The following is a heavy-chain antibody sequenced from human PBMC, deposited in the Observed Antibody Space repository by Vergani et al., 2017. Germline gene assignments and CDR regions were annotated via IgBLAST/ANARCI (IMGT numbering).Heavy chain of an antibody. CDR2: ISYGGSKT. D-gene: IGHD3-16*01. V-gene: IGHV3-33*05. Sequence: QVQLVESGGGVVQPGTSLRLSCEASGFKFSQFGMHWVRQGPGKGLEWVAFISYGGSKTQYADSEKGRVTISRDNSKNTVVLEMSSLRVDDTATYYCARDVWDCSGISCFLRAGEFYYMDVWGQGTTVTVSS. CDR3: ARDVWDCSGISCFLRAGEFYYMDV. J-gene: IGHJ6*03. CDR1: GFKFSQFG.